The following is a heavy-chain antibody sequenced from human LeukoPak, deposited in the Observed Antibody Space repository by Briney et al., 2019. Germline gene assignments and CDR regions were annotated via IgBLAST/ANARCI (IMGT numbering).Heavy chain of an antibody. Sequence: GRSLRLSCAASGFTFSSYGMHWVRQAPGKGLEWVAVISYDGSNKHYADSVKGRFTISRDNSKNTLYLQMNSLRAEDTAVYYCARDLIAAAGNWFDPWGQGTLVTVSS. D-gene: IGHD6-13*01. CDR2: ISYDGSNK. J-gene: IGHJ5*02. CDR1: GFTFSSYG. CDR3: ARDLIAAAGNWFDP. V-gene: IGHV3-30*03.